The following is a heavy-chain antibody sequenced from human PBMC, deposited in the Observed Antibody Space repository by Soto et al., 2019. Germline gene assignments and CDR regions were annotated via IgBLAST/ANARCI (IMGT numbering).Heavy chain of an antibody. Sequence: ASVKVSCKASGGTFSSYTISWVRQAPGQGLEWMGRIIPILGIANYAQKFQGRVTITADKSTSTAYMELSSLRSEDTAVYYCASPKIFGVAPQSDAFDIWGQGTMVTVSS. J-gene: IGHJ3*02. V-gene: IGHV1-69*02. D-gene: IGHD3-3*01. CDR3: ASPKIFGVAPQSDAFDI. CDR1: GGTFSSYT. CDR2: IIPILGIA.